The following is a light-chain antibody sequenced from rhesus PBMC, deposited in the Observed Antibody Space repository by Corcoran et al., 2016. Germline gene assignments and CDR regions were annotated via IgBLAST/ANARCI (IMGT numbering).Light chain of an antibody. CDR3: QHYYDKPFT. CDR1: QNIYSK. J-gene: IGKJ3*01. CDR2: AAS. Sequence: DIQMTQSPSALSASVGDRVTIPCRASQNIYSKLAWYQQKPGKAPQLLIYAASSLQTGIPSRFSGRGSGTDFTLTISSLQPEDSAAYYCQHYYDKPFTFDPGTKLDIK. V-gene: IGKV1S8*01.